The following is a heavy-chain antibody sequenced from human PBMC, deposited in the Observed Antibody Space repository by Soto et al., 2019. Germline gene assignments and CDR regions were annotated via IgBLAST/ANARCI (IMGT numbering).Heavy chain of an antibody. CDR2: ISYDGSNK. V-gene: IGHV3-30-3*01. CDR3: ARAGVRLLPPTRAFDI. Sequence: QVQLVESGGGVVQPGRSLRLSCAASGFTFSSYAMHWVRQAPGKGLEWVAVISYDGSNKYYADSVKGRFTISRDNSKNPLYLQMNSVRAEDTAVYYCARAGVRLLPPTRAFDIWGQGTMVTVSS. D-gene: IGHD3-22*01. J-gene: IGHJ3*02. CDR1: GFTFSSYA.